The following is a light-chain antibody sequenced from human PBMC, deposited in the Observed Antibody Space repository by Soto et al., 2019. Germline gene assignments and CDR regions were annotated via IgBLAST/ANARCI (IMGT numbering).Light chain of an antibody. CDR1: SSDVGGYNY. CDR3: SSYAGSSNV. J-gene: IGLJ1*01. CDR2: EVN. Sequence: QSVLTQPPSASGSPGQSVAISCTGTSSDVGGYNYASWYQQHPGKAPKLMIYEVNKRPSGVPDRFSGSKSGNTASLTVSGLQAEDEADYYCSSYAGSSNVFGTGTKVTV. V-gene: IGLV2-8*01.